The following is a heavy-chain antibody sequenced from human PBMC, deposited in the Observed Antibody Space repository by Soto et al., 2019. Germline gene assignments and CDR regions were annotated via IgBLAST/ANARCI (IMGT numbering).Heavy chain of an antibody. CDR2: INHSGGA. Sequence: QVQLQQWGAGLLKPSETLSLTCAVYGGSFSGYYWNWIRQPPGKGLEWMGEINHSGGANYNPSLKSRATISVDTSKNQFSLKLSSVTAADTAVYYCARGWGRIFDYWGQGTLVTVSS. V-gene: IGHV4-34*01. J-gene: IGHJ4*02. CDR3: ARGWGRIFDY. CDR1: GGSFSGYY. D-gene: IGHD7-27*01.